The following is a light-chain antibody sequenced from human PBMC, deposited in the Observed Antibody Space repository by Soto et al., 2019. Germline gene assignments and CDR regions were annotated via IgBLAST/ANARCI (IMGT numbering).Light chain of an antibody. J-gene: IGLJ2*01. V-gene: IGLV2-14*01. Sequence: QSVLTKPASVSLSPGQSITISCTGTSSDVGGYNYVSWYQQHPGKAPKLMIYEVSNRPSGVSNRFSGSKSGNTASLTISGLQAEDEADYYCSSYTSSSTLVFGGGTQLTVL. CDR1: SSDVGGYNY. CDR3: SSYTSSSTLV. CDR2: EVS.